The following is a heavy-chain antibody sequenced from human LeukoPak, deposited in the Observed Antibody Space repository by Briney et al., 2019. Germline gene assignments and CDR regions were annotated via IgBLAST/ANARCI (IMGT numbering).Heavy chain of an antibody. V-gene: IGHV3-21*01. CDR3: AKSNDFWSGFEY. Sequence: GGSLRLSCAASGFTFSSYSMNWVRQAPGKGLEWVSSISSSSSYIYYADSVKGRFTISRDNAKNSLYLQMNSLRAEDTAVYYCAKSNDFWSGFEYWGQEILVTVSS. CDR2: ISSSSSYI. D-gene: IGHD3-3*01. CDR1: GFTFSSYS. J-gene: IGHJ4*02.